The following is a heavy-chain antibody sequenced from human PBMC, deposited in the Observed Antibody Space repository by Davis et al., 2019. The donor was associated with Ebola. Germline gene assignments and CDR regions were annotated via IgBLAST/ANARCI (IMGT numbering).Heavy chain of an antibody. CDR1: GFTFSSYA. J-gene: IGHJ4*02. CDR3: AKDMATATADY. CDR2: ISYDGSNR. Sequence: PGGSLRLSCAASGFTFSSYAMHWVRQAPGKGLEWVAVISYDGSNRYYADSVKGRFTISRENSKNTLYLQMNSLRAEDTAVYYCAKDMATATADYWGQGTLVTVSS. D-gene: IGHD5-12*01. V-gene: IGHV3-30-3*01.